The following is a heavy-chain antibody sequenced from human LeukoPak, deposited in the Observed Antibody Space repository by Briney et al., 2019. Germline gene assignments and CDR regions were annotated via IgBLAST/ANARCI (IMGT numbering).Heavy chain of an antibody. Sequence: PSETLSLTCTVSGGSISSYYWSWIRQPPGKGLEWIGYIYYSGSTNYNPSLKSRVTISVDTSKNQFSPKLSSVTAADTAVYYCAREGVLLRFGELLSYDAFDIWGQGTMVTVSS. CDR1: GGSISSYY. D-gene: IGHD3-10*01. J-gene: IGHJ3*02. CDR2: IYYSGST. V-gene: IGHV4-59*01. CDR3: AREGVLLRFGELLSYDAFDI.